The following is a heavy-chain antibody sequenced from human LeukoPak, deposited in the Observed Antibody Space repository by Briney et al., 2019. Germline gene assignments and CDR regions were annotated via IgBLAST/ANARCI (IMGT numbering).Heavy chain of an antibody. CDR2: IYYSGST. J-gene: IGHJ6*03. CDR3: ARVGSGGRYYYYYMDV. V-gene: IGHV4-39*01. Sequence: TSSETLSLTCTVSGGSISSSSYYWGWIRQPPGKGLEWIGSIYYSGSTYYNPSLKSRVTISVDTSKNQFSLKLSSVTAADAAVYYCARVGSGGRYYYYYMDVWGKGTTVTVSS. D-gene: IGHD6-19*01. CDR1: GGSISSSSYY.